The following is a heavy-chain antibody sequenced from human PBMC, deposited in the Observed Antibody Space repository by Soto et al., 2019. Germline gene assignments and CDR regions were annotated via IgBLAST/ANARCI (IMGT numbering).Heavy chain of an antibody. Sequence: QVQLVESGGGVVQPGRSLRLSCAASGFTFSSYAMHWVRQAPGKRLEWVAVISYDGSNKYYADSGKGRFTISRDNSKNTLYLQMNSLSAEDTAVYYCARQEAYYFDYWGQGTLVTVST. D-gene: IGHD2-21*01. V-gene: IGHV3-30*14. CDR3: ARQEAYYFDY. CDR1: GFTFSSYA. CDR2: ISYDGSNK. J-gene: IGHJ4*02.